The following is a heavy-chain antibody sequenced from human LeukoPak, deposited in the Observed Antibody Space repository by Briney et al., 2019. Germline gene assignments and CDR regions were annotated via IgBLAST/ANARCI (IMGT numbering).Heavy chain of an antibody. D-gene: IGHD3-22*01. CDR3: ARGEGEYYYDSSGYYGWFDP. CDR2: IYHSGST. V-gene: IGHV4-34*01. Sequence: SETLSLTCAVYGGSFSGYYWSWIRQPPGKGLEWIGYIYHSGSTYYNPSLKSRVTISVDRSKNQFSLKLSSVTAADTAVYYCARGEGEYYYDSSGYYGWFDPWGQGTLVTVSS. CDR1: GGSFSGYY. J-gene: IGHJ5*02.